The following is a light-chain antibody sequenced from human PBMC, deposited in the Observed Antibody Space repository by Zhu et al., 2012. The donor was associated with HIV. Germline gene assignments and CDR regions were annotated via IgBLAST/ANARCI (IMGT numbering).Light chain of an antibody. CDR2: GAS. J-gene: IGKJ4*01. V-gene: IGKV3-20*01. CDR1: QSVTNNY. Sequence: IVLTQSPATLSLSPGERATLSCRASQSVTNNYLTWYQQKPGQAPRLLIFGASSRPPGVPDRFYGTGSGTDFALTITRLEPEDFAVYYCQQYADSPALTFGGGTRVEVK. CDR3: QQYADSPALT.